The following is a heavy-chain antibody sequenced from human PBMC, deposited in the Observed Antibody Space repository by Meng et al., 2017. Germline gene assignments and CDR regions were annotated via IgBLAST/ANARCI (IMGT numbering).Heavy chain of an antibody. Sequence: QVPLQQWGAGLLRPSETLSLTCGVYGGSFNGYYWPWIRQPPGKGLEWVGDINHSGSTNYYPSLKSRVTISLDTSKNQFSLKLRSVTAADTAVYFCARGFYSSGWNTFDYWGQGTLVTVSS. D-gene: IGHD6-19*01. V-gene: IGHV4-34*01. CDR2: INHSGST. CDR1: GGSFNGYY. CDR3: ARGFYSSGWNTFDY. J-gene: IGHJ4*02.